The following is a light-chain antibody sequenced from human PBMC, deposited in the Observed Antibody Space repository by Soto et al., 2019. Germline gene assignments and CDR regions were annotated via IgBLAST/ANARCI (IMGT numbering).Light chain of an antibody. CDR2: AAS. J-gene: IGKJ3*01. V-gene: IGKV1-6*01. Sequence: IQMTQSPSTLSASVGDIVTITCRASQNIRTYLTWYQQKPGKAPKLLIYAASNLQSGVPARFSGSGSGTDFTLTISSLQPEDFATYYCLQKYFYPFTFGPGTKVDIK. CDR3: LQKYFYPFT. CDR1: QNIRTY.